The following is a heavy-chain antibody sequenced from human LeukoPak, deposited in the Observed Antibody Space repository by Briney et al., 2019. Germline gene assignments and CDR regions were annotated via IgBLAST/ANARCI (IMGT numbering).Heavy chain of an antibody. V-gene: IGHV4-59*08. J-gene: IGHJ4*02. D-gene: IGHD2-15*01. CDR2: ISYSGST. CDR1: GGSISSHY. CDR3: ARRYCSGGSCYSAFDY. Sequence: PSETLSLTCTVSGGSISSHYWSWIRQPPGKGLEWIGSISYSGSTTYKPSLKGRVTISVDTSKNQFPLMLSSVSAADTAVYYCARRYCSGGSCYSAFDYWGQGTLVAVSS.